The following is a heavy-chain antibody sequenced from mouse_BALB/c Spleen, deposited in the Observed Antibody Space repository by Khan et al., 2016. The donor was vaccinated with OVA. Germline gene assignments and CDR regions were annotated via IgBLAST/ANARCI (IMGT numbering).Heavy chain of an antibody. CDR3: ARRGLRWDFDY. Sequence: VQLQQSGAELAKPGASVKMSCKASGYTFINYWILWVKQRPGHGLEWIGYINPSTGYTEYNQNFKDKATLTADKSSSTAYMQLSSLTSEDSAVYYGARRGLRWDFDYGGQGTTLTVSS. D-gene: IGHD1-1*01. CDR1: GYTFINYW. V-gene: IGHV1-7*01. J-gene: IGHJ2*01. CDR2: INPSTGYT.